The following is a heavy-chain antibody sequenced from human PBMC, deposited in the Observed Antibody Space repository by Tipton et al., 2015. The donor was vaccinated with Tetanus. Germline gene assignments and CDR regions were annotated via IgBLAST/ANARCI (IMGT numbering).Heavy chain of an antibody. V-gene: IGHV3-23*01. D-gene: IGHD1-14*01. CDR1: GFSLSRYG. J-gene: IGHJ4*02. CDR2: ISSRGDGT. CDR3: ARAPNRISRAYDY. Sequence: SLRLSCEASGFSLSRYGMTWFRQPPGRGLDWVSAISSRGDGTNYAAPVKGRFTISRDNSKNTVYLQMNSLRVEDTAVYYCARAPNRISRAYDYWGQGTQITVSS.